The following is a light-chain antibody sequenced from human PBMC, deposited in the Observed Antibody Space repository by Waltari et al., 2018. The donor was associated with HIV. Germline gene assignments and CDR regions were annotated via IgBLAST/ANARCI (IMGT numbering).Light chain of an antibody. V-gene: IGLV2-8*01. CDR3: SSYGDSLRVL. CDR2: SVT. Sequence: QSALTQSPSPPGSLGQSLTIPFTGPRSDIGSYDFASWFQQHPHSAPQLLLYSVTRRPSTVSDRFSGSRSGDTAFLTVAGLQPDDEATYFCSSYGDSLRVLFGGGTNVTVL. CDR1: RSDIGSYDF. J-gene: IGLJ3*02.